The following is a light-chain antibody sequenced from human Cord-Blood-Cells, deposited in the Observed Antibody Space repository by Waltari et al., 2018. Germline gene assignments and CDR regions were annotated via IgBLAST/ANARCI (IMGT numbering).Light chain of an antibody. CDR3: AAWDDSLSGWV. J-gene: IGLJ3*02. V-gene: IGLV1-47*01. Sequence: QSVLTQPPSASGTPGQRVTISCSGCSSNIVSNYVYWYQQRPGTAPKLLIYRNNRRPSGVPDRFSGSKSGTSASLAISGLRSEDEADYYCAAWDDSLSGWVFGGGTKLTVL. CDR2: RNN. CDR1: SSNIVSNY.